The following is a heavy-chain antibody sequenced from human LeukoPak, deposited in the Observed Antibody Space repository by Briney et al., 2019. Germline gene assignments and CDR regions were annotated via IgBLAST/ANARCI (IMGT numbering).Heavy chain of an antibody. D-gene: IGHD3-22*01. CDR1: GFTFGNYA. Sequence: GGSLRLSCAASGFTFGNYAMTWVRQAPGKGLEWVSAISGSGGSTYYADSVKGRFTISRDNSKNTLYLQMNSLRAEDTAVYYCARGDYYYDSSGYPGDWGQGTLVTVSS. CDR3: ARGDYYYDSSGYPGD. CDR2: ISGSGGST. V-gene: IGHV3-23*01. J-gene: IGHJ4*02.